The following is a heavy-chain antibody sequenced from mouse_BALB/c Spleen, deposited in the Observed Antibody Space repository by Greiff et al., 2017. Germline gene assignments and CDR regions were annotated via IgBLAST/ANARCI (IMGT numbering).Heavy chain of an antibody. CDR3: ARAGIYYDEAMDY. J-gene: IGHJ4*01. D-gene: IGHD2-4*01. CDR1: GYSITSGYY. CDR2: ISYDGSN. V-gene: IGHV3-6*02. Sequence: VQLKESGPGLVKPSQSLSLTCSVTGYSITSGYYWNWIRQFPGNKLEWMGYISYDGSNNYNPSLKNRISITRDTSKNQFFLKLNSVTTEDTATYYCARAGIYYDEAMDYWGQGTSVTVSS.